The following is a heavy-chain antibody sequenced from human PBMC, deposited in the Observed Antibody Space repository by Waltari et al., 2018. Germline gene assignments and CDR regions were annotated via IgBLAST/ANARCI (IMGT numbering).Heavy chain of an antibody. V-gene: IGHV4-59*01. CDR2: IYGSGNN. CDR1: GGPISNFY. CDR3: ARDGPNNWFDP. J-gene: IGHJ5*02. Sequence: QVQLQESGPGLVKPSETLSLTCTVSGGPISNFYWSWIRQPPGKRREWIGHIYGSGNNTYHPSLKRRVTISVDMSKNQYALNRSYVTAADTAVYYCARDGPNNWFDPWGQGTLVTVSS.